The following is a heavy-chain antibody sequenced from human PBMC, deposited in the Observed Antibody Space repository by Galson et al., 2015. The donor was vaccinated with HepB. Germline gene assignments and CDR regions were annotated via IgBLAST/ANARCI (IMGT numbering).Heavy chain of an antibody. CDR1: GFTFSSYG. Sequence: SLRLSCAASGFTFSSYGMHWVRQAPGKGLEWVAVIWYDGSNKYYADSVKGRFTISRDNSKNTLYLQMNSLRAEDTAVYYCARDQPDSSGWYGGGDYWGQGTLVTVSS. D-gene: IGHD6-19*01. CDR2: IWYDGSNK. J-gene: IGHJ4*02. V-gene: IGHV3-33*01. CDR3: ARDQPDSSGWYGGGDY.